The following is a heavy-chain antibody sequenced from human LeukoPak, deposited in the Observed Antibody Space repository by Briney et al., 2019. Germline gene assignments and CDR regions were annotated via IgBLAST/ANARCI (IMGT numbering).Heavy chain of an antibody. CDR2: ISSSGSYI. V-gene: IGHV3-21*01. D-gene: IGHD3-16*01. CDR1: AFTFSSYS. CDR3: VRRGNRWGDY. Sequence: PGGSLRLSCAASAFTFSSYSMNWVRQAPGKGLEWVSSISSSGSYIYYADSVKGRFTISRDIAKNSLYLQMNSLRAEDTAVYYCVRRGNRWGDYWGQGTLVTVSS. J-gene: IGHJ4*02.